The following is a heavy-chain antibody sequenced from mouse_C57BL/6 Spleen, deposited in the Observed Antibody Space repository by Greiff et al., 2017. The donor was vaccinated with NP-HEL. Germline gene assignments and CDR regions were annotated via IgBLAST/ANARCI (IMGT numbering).Heavy chain of an antibody. D-gene: IGHD2-2*01. CDR2: IDPEDGET. Sequence: VQLKQSGAELVKPGASVQLSCTASGFNIKDYYMHWVKQRTEQGLEWIGRIDPEDGETKYAPKFQGKATITADTSSNTAYLQISSLTAEDSAVYYCARAVTTEAMDYWGQGTSVTVSS. CDR3: ARAVTTEAMDY. V-gene: IGHV14-2*01. J-gene: IGHJ4*01. CDR1: GFNIKDYY.